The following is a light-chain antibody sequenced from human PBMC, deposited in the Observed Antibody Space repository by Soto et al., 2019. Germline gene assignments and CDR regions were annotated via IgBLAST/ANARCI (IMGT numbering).Light chain of an antibody. V-gene: IGKV3-20*01. CDR2: SAS. CDR3: QQYGSLPVT. CDR1: QSVSSNY. Sequence: EIVLTQSPGTLSLSPGERATLSCRASQSVSSNYLAWYQQKPGQAPRILIYSASFRATGIPDRFSGSGSGTDFTLTISRLEPEDFAVYYCQQYGSLPVTFGGGTKVEIK. J-gene: IGKJ4*01.